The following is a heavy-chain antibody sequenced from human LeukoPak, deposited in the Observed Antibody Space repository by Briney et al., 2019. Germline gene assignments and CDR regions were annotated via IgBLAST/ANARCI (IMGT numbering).Heavy chain of an antibody. CDR2: IKPDGSEK. J-gene: IGHJ5*01. CDR3: ASHSGSYFDRNNWFDS. Sequence: PGGSLRLSCAASGFTFSSYWTSWVRQSPGKGLEWVANIKPDGSEKYLMDSVKGRFTISRDNAKNALYLQMNSLRAEDTAVYYCASHSGSYFDRNNWFDSWGQGTLVTVSS. V-gene: IGHV3-7*01. D-gene: IGHD1-26*01. CDR1: GFTFSSYW.